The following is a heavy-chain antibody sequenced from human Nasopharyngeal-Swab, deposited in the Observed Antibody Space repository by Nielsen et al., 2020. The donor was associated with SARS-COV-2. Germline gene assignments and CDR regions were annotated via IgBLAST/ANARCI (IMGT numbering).Heavy chain of an antibody. CDR3: ASHYYDSSGSTSADYYYYMDV. CDR2: IKQDGSEK. V-gene: IGHV3-7*01. J-gene: IGHJ6*03. Sequence: GGSLRLSCAASGFTFSSYWMSWVRQAPGKGLEWVVNIKQDGSEKYYVDSVKGRFTISRDNAKNSLYLQMNSLRAEDTAVYYCASHYYDSSGSTSADYYYYMDVWGKGTTVTVSS. D-gene: IGHD3-22*01. CDR1: GFTFSSYW.